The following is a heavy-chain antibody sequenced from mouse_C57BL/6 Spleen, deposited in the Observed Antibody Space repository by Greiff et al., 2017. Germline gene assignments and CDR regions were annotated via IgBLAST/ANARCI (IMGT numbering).Heavy chain of an antibody. CDR2: IYPRSGNT. D-gene: IGHD2-12*01. CDR1: GYTFTSYG. J-gene: IGHJ3*01. CDR3: ASWSYEGFAY. Sequence: VQLQQSGAELARPGASVKLSCKASGYTFTSYGISWVKQRTGQGLEWIGEIYPRSGNTYYNEKFKGKATLTADKSSITGYMELRSLTSEDAAVYFCASWSYEGFAYWGQGTLVTVSA. V-gene: IGHV1-81*01.